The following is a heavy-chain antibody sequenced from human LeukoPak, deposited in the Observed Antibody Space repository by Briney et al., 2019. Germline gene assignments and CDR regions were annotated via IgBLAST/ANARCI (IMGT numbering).Heavy chain of an antibody. Sequence: ASVKVSCKASGYTFTSYDINWVRQATGQGLEWMGWVNPNSGNTGYAQKFQGRVTMTRNTSISTAYMELSSLRSEDTAVYYCARSVSSGYYYNWFDPWGQGTLVTVSS. CDR3: ARSVSSGYYYNWFDP. J-gene: IGHJ5*02. D-gene: IGHD3-22*01. CDR1: GYTFTSYD. V-gene: IGHV1-8*01. CDR2: VNPNSGNT.